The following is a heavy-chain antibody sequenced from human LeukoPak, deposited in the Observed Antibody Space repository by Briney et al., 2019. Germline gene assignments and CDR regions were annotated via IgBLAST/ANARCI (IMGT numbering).Heavy chain of an antibody. Sequence: GGPLRLSCAASGFTFSSYAMSWVRQAPGKGLEWVSAISGSGGSTYYADSVKGRFTISRDNAKNSLFLQMNSLRAEDTAVYYCARGLGYCSGASCYGWFDPWGQGTLVTVSS. CDR2: ISGSGGST. J-gene: IGHJ5*02. V-gene: IGHV3-23*01. D-gene: IGHD2-2*01. CDR3: ARGLGYCSGASCYGWFDP. CDR1: GFTFSSYA.